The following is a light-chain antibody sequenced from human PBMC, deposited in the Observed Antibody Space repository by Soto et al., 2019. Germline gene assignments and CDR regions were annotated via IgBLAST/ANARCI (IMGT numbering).Light chain of an antibody. CDR2: EVN. V-gene: IGLV2-14*01. CDR3: SSYSSSTTKWV. Sequence: QAASVSGSLGQSITLSCTGSSSGIGNYDHVSWYQQKPGKAPQVNIYEVNSRASGISSRFSASKSGNTASLTISGLQAEDEADYHCSSYSSSTTKWVFGGGTKLTVL. J-gene: IGLJ3*02. CDR1: SSGIGNYDH.